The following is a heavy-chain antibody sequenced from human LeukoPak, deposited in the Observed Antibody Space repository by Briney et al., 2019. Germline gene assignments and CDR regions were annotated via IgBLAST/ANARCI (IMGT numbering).Heavy chain of an antibody. D-gene: IGHD3-22*01. CDR3: ARGDYYDSSGYYYH. CDR2: IYYSGST. CDR1: GGSISSGDYY. Sequence: SETLSLTCTVSGGSISSGDYYWSWIRQPPGKGLEWIGFIYYSGSTSYNPSLKSRVTISLDTSKNYFSLKLTSVTAADTAMYYCARGDYYDSSGYYYHWGQGTLVTDSS. V-gene: IGHV4-30-4*08. J-gene: IGHJ5*02.